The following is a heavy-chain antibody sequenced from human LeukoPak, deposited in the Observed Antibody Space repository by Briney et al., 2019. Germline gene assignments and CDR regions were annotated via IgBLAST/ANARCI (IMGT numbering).Heavy chain of an antibody. J-gene: IGHJ4*02. CDR3: PKDPQLRYYFDY. CDR2: ISGSGGST. D-gene: IGHD3-9*01. CDR1: GFTFSSHA. V-gene: IGHV3-23*01. Sequence: GGSLRLSCAASGFTFSSHAMSWVRQAPGKGLEWVSAISGSGGSTYYADSVKGRFTISRDNSKNTLYLQMNSLRAEDTAVYYCPKDPQLRYYFDYWGQGTLVTVSS.